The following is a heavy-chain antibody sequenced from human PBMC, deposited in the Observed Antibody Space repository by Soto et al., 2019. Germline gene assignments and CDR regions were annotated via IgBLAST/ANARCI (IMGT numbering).Heavy chain of an antibody. CDR3: THRRGLSNTGGHFDY. Sequence: QITLKESGPPLVKPTQTLTLTCTFSGFSLSTSGAGVGWLRQPPGKALEWLAVIYWDDLKRYSPSLKSRLAITKDTSKNQVVLTMANMDPVDTATYYCTHRRGLSNTGGHFDYWGQGTLVTVSS. V-gene: IGHV2-5*02. D-gene: IGHD2-8*02. CDR2: IYWDDLK. CDR1: GFSLSTSGAG. J-gene: IGHJ4*02.